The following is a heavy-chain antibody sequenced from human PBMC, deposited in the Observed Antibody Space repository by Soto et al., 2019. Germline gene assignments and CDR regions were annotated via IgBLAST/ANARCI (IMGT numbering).Heavy chain of an antibody. CDR3: ARRDDISWFDP. CDR2: INAGNGNT. D-gene: IGHD3-22*01. Sequence: ASVKVSCKASGYTFTSYAMHWVCQAPGQRLEWMGWINAGNGNTKYSQKFQGRVTITRDTSASTAYMELRSLRSDDTAVYYCARRDDISWFDPWGQGTLVTVSS. V-gene: IGHV1-3*01. CDR1: GYTFTSYA. J-gene: IGHJ5*02.